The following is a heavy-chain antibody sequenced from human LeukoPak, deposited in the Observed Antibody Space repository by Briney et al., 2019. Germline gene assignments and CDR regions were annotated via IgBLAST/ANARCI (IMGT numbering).Heavy chain of an antibody. CDR3: AKDSDSGTYRAPFDY. D-gene: IGHD1-26*01. J-gene: IGHJ4*02. CDR2: ISAGGGST. CDR1: GFTFSSYA. Sequence: GGSLRLSCAASGFTFSSYAMSWVRQAPGKGLEWVSAISAGGGSTDYADSVKGRFTISRDNSKDTLYLQMNSLRAEDTAVYYCAKDSDSGTYRAPFDYWGQGTLVTVSS. V-gene: IGHV3-23*01.